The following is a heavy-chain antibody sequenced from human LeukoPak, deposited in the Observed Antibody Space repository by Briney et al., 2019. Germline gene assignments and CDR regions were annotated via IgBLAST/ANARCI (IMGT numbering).Heavy chain of an antibody. CDR1: GYSISSGNY. Sequence: PSETLSLTCAVSGYSISSGNYWGWIRQSPGKGLEWIGNIYHSGITHYNPSLQGRITLSVDTSKNQFSLNLSSVTAADTAVYYCTRFSTASSRPAYYWGQGTLVIVSS. CDR2: IYHSGIT. J-gene: IGHJ4*02. D-gene: IGHD1-14*01. CDR3: TRFSTASSRPAYY. V-gene: IGHV4-38-2*01.